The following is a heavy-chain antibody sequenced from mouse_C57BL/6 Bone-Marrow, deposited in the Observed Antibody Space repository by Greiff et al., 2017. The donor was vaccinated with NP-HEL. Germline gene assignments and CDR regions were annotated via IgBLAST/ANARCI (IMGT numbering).Heavy chain of an antibody. Sequence: EVKLMESGGGLVKPGGSLKLSCAASGFTFSSYTMSWVRQTPEKRLEWVATISGGGGNTYYPDSVKGRFTISRDHAKNTLYLQMSSLRSEDTALYYCARQLRLRAYWGQGTLVTVSA. V-gene: IGHV5-9*01. J-gene: IGHJ3*01. CDR2: ISGGGGNT. CDR1: GFTFSSYT. CDR3: ARQLRLRAY. D-gene: IGHD3-2*02.